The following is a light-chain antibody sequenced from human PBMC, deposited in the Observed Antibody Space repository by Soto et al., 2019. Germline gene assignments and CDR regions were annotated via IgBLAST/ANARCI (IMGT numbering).Light chain of an antibody. V-gene: IGKV1-6*01. J-gene: IGKJ2*01. CDR3: LQDYDFPYT. CDR2: TAS. CDR1: QDIKND. Sequence: AIQMTQSPSSLSASVGDRVSISCRASQDIKNDLGWFQQKPGKAPNLLIYTASRLQTGVPSRFSGSGSGTDFTLTIGGLQPEDFATYYCLQDYDFPYTFGQGTKLEIK.